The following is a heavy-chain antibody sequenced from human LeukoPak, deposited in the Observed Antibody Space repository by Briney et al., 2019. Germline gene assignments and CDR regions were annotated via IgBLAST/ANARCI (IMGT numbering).Heavy chain of an antibody. CDR2: IRYDGSGK. CDR1: GFTFSSYG. CDR3: AKVASIAAAGEFGS. D-gene: IGHD6-13*01. V-gene: IGHV3-30*02. J-gene: IGHJ4*02. Sequence: GGSLRLSCAASGFTFSSYGMHWVRQAPGKVLEWVAFIRYDGSGKYYGDSVKGRFTISRDISKNTLHLQMNSLRAEDTAVYYCAKVASIAAAGEFGSWGQGTLVTVSS.